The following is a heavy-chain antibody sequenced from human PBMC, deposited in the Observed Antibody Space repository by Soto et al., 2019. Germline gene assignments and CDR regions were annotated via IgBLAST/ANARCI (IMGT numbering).Heavy chain of an antibody. D-gene: IGHD6-13*01. CDR1: GFTFSDAW. Sequence: GGSLRLSCAASGFTFSDAWLSWVRQAPGKGLEWVGRIKSETDGATTSYAAPVKGRFTISRDDSKNTLYLQMNSLKTEDTAVYYCATWQYSSRLGIFWGQRMLVTVSS. J-gene: IGHJ4*02. CDR2: IKSETDGATT. V-gene: IGHV3-15*01. CDR3: ATWQYSSRLGIF.